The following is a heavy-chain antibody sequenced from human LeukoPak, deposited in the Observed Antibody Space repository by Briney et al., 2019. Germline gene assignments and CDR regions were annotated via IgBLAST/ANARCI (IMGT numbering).Heavy chain of an antibody. CDR3: ARGETTVTISDNCFDY. CDR1: GYSFTSYW. CDR2: IYPGDSDT. V-gene: IGHV5-51*01. Sequence: GESLKISCKGSGYSFTSYWIGWVRQMPGKGLEWMGIIYPGDSDTRYSPSFQGQVTISADKSISTAYLQWSSLKASDTAMYYCARGETTVTISDNCFDYWGQGTLVTVSS. D-gene: IGHD4-17*01. J-gene: IGHJ4*02.